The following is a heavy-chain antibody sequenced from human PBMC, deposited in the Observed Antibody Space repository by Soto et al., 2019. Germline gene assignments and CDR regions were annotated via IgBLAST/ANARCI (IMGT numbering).Heavy chain of an antibody. D-gene: IGHD1-26*01. CDR3: AREDVGATAPFDY. J-gene: IGHJ4*02. CDR1: GGSISSYY. V-gene: IGHV4-59*01. Sequence: QVQLQESGPGLVKPSETLSLTCTVSGGSISSYYWSWIRQPPGKGLEWIGYIYYSGSTNYNPSLKRRVTISVDTYKNQFSLKLSSVTAADTAVYYCAREDVGATAPFDYWGQGTLVTVSS. CDR2: IYYSGST.